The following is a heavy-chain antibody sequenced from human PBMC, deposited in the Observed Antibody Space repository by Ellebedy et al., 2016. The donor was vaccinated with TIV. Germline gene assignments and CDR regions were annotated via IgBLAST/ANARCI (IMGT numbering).Heavy chain of an antibody. D-gene: IGHD3-10*01. CDR3: VRERPRGASAFDY. V-gene: IGHV3-30*03. J-gene: IGHJ4*02. Sequence: GESLKISCEGSGFTFSNFGIQRVRKAPGKGLEWVAGISYDGSDKYYADSVRGRFTISRDNTENSLYLQMNFLKVEDTAIYYCVRERPRGASAFDYWGQGTLVTVSS. CDR2: ISYDGSDK. CDR1: GFTFSNFG.